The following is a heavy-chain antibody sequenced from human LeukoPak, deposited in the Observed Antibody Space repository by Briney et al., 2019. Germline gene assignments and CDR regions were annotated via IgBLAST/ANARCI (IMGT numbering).Heavy chain of an antibody. V-gene: IGHV1-18*01. J-gene: IGHJ4*02. CDR2: ISAYNGNT. Sequence: ASVKVSCKASGYTFTSYGIGWVRQATGQGLEWMGWISAYNGNTNYVQKLQGRVTMTTDTSTSTAYMELRSLRSDDTAVYYCARDNGYDSSGYAFDYWGQGTLVTVSS. CDR1: GYTFTSYG. D-gene: IGHD3-22*01. CDR3: ARDNGYDSSGYAFDY.